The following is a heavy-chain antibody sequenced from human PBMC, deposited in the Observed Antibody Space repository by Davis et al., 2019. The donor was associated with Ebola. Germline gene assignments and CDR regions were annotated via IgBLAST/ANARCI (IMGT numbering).Heavy chain of an antibody. CDR3: AAADIVVVVDGTSYPHAFDT. CDR2: INSDGSST. J-gene: IGHJ3*02. CDR1: GFTFSSYW. V-gene: IGHV3-74*01. Sequence: HTGGSLRLSCAASGFTFSSYWMHWVRHAPGKGLVWVSRINSDGSSTSYADSVKGRFTISRDNAKNSLFLQMNSLRAEDTAVYYCAAADIVVVVDGTSYPHAFDTWGQGTVVTVSS. D-gene: IGHD2-15*01.